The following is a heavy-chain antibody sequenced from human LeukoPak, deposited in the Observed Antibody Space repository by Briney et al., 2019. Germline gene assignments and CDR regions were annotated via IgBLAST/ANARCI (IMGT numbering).Heavy chain of an antibody. V-gene: IGHV4-59*01. J-gene: IGHJ2*01. CDR1: GGSISNNF. Sequence: SETLSLTCTVSGGSISNNFWSWTRQPPGKGLEWIGDIYDSGNTNHNPSLQSRVTISVDTSKNQFSLRLTSVTAADTAVYYCARELPRDTWYFDLWGRGTPVTVSS. D-gene: IGHD3-10*01. CDR3: ARELPRDTWYFDL. CDR2: IYDSGNT.